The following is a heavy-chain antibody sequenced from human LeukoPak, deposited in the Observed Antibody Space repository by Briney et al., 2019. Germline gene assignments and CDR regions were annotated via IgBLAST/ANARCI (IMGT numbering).Heavy chain of an antibody. CDR3: AKLSKAGIAVAGRNY. J-gene: IGHJ4*02. D-gene: IGHD6-19*01. V-gene: IGHV3-23*01. Sequence: GGSLRLSCAASGFTFSSYGMHWVRQAPGKGLEWVSAISGSGGSTYYADSVKGRFTISRDNSKNTLYLQMNSLRAEDTAVYYCAKLSKAGIAVAGRNYWGQGTLVTVSS. CDR1: GFTFSSYG. CDR2: ISGSGGST.